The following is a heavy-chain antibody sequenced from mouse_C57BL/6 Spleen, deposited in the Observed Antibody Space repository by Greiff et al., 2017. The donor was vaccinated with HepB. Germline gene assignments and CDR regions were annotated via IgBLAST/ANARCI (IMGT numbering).Heavy chain of an antibody. CDR2: IGPGSGST. CDR1: GYTFTDYY. J-gene: IGHJ3*01. CDR3: ARWDSFAY. D-gene: IGHD4-1*01. Sequence: QVHVKQSGAELVKPGASVKISCKASGYTFTDYYINWVKQRPGQGLEWLGMIGPGSGSTYYNEQFKGKATLTADKSSSTAYMQLSSLTSEDSAVYCCARWDSFAYWGQGTLVTVSA. V-gene: IGHV1-77*01.